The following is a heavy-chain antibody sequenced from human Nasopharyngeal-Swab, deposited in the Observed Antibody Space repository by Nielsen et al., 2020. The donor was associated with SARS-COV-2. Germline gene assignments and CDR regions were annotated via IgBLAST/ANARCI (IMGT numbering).Heavy chain of an antibody. CDR1: GGSISSSSYY. D-gene: IGHD1-7*01. J-gene: IGHJ3*01. V-gene: IGHV4-39*07. Sequence: GSLRLSCTVSGGSISSSSYYWGWIRQPPGKGLEWIGSIYYSGSTYYNPSLKSRVTISVDTSKNQFSLKLSSVTAADTAVYYCARGLTGTMVRWGQGTMVTVSS. CDR3: ARGLTGTMVR. CDR2: IYYSGST.